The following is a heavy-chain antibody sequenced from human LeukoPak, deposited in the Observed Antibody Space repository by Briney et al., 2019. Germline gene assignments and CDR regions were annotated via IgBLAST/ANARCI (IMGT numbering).Heavy chain of an antibody. CDR2: INHSGST. D-gene: IGHD2-2*01. Sequence: SETLSLTCAVYGGSFSGYYWSWIRQPPGKELEWIGEINHSGSTNYNPSLKSRVTISVDTSKNQFSLKLSSVTAADTAVYYCARVGGEYQLLYWFDPWGQGTLVTVSS. V-gene: IGHV4-34*01. CDR3: ARVGGEYQLLYWFDP. J-gene: IGHJ5*02. CDR1: GGSFSGYY.